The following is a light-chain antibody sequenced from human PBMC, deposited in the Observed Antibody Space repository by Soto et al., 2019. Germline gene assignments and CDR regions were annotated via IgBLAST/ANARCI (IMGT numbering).Light chain of an antibody. CDR2: DAS. CDR3: QQRPNWPLT. J-gene: IGKJ4*01. Sequence: EIVLTQSPATLSLSPGERATLSCRASQSISSHLVWYQQKPGQAPRLLMYDASNRATGIPARFSGSGSATDFTLTISSLEPEDFAVYYCQQRPNWPLTFGGGTKVEIK. CDR1: QSISSH. V-gene: IGKV3-11*01.